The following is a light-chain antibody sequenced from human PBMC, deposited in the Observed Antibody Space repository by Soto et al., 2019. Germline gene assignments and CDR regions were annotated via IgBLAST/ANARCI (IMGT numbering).Light chain of an antibody. V-gene: IGLV2-14*01. CDR1: SNDIGGYNY. J-gene: IGLJ1*01. CDR2: DVS. CDR3: ATWDDSLSGYI. Sequence: QSVLTQPASMSGSPGQSVTISCAGTSNDIGGYNYVSWYQHHPGTAPKLIIYDVSSRPSGVSHRFSGSKSGNTASLTISGLQAEDEADYYCATWDDSLSGYIFGTGTKVTVL.